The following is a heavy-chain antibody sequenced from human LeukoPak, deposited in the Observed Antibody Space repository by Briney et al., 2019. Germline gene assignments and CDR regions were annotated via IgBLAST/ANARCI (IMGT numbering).Heavy chain of an antibody. J-gene: IGHJ4*02. V-gene: IGHV4-34*01. CDR2: INHSGST. Sequence: SETLSLTCAVYRGSFSDYYRNWIRQPPGKGLECIGEINHSGSTYYNPSLKSRVTISVDRSKNQFSLKLSSVTAADTAVYYCARERRLVPAAIHGGYFDYWGQGTLVTVSS. CDR1: RGSFSDYY. CDR3: ARERRLVPAAIHGGYFDY. D-gene: IGHD2-2*02.